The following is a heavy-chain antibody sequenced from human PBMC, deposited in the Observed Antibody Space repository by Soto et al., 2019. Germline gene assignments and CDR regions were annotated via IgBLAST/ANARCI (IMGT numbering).Heavy chain of an antibody. V-gene: IGHV1-69*01. Sequence: QVQLVQSGAEVKKPGSSVKVSCKASGGTFTNYAVSWVRQAPGQGLEWMGDIIPIFGTTNYAQKFQGRVTIAADESTSTGYMELTNLRSEDTALYYCASSVAYIGAFDIWGQGTMVTVSS. CDR1: GGTFTNYA. CDR2: IIPIFGTT. J-gene: IGHJ3*02. CDR3: ASSVAYIGAFDI. D-gene: IGHD3-16*01.